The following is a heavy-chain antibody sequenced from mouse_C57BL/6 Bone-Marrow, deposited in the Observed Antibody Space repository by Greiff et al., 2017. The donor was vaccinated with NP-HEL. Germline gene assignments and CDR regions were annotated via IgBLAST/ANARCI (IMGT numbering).Heavy chain of an antibody. CDR2: IYPRSGNT. V-gene: IGHV1-81*01. CDR3: ARGGYGNYCWFAY. Sequence: VQLQQSGAELARPGASVKLSCKASGYTFTSYGISWVKQRTGQGLEWIGEIYPRSGNTYYNEKFKGKATLTADKSYSTAYMELRSLTSEVSAVYFCARGGYGNYCWFAYWGQGTLVTVSA. J-gene: IGHJ3*01. CDR1: GYTFTSYG. D-gene: IGHD2-10*02.